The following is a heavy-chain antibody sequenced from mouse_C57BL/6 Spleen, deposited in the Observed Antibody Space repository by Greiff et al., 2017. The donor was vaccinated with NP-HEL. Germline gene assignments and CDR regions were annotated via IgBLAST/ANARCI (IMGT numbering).Heavy chain of an antibody. V-gene: IGHV5-6*01. CDR3: ARDYGSSYGFAY. J-gene: IGHJ3*01. D-gene: IGHD1-1*01. Sequence: EVKLVESGGDLVKPGGSLKLSCAASGFTFSSYGMSWVRQTPDKRLEWVATISSGGSYTYYPDSVKGRFTISRDNAKNTLYLQMSSLKSEDTAMYYCARDYGSSYGFAYWGLGTLVTVSA. CDR2: ISSGGSYT. CDR1: GFTFSSYG.